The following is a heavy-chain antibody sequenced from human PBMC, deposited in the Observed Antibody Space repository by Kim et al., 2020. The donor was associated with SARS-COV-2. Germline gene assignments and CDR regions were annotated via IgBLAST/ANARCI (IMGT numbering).Heavy chain of an antibody. CDR3: ASNIAESNDY. D-gene: IGHD4-4*01. V-gene: IGHV1-69*01. Sequence: TANYAQKFQGRVTITADESTSTAYMGLSSLRSEDTAVYYCASNIAESNDYWGQGTLVTVSS. J-gene: IGHJ4*02. CDR2: TA.